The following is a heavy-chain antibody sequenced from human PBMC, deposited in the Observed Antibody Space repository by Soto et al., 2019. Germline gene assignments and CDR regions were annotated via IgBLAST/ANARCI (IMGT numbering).Heavy chain of an antibody. V-gene: IGHV1-18*04. CDR3: AREAAAERNYYGLDV. CDR1: GYIFSRYC. J-gene: IGHJ6*02. CDR2: ISCYNGNT. Sequence: QVQLVQSGPEVRKPGASVKVSCKASGYIFSRYCISWVRQAPGQGLEWMAWISCYNGNTKFGERVQGRVNVTTDTSTSTAYMELRSLRSDDTAVYYCAREAAAERNYYGLDVWGQGNTVIVSS. D-gene: IGHD6-13*01.